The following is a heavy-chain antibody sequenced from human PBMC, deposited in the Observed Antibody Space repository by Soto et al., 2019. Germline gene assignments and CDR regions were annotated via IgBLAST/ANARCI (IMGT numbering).Heavy chain of an antibody. CDR1: GGSISSRGYY. CDR2: IYYSGST. V-gene: IGHV4-39*01. CDR3: ARVCGGDCHNVMDV. D-gene: IGHD2-21*02. Sequence: PSETLSLTCTVSGGSISSRGYYWGWIRQPPGKGLEWIGTIYYSGSTYYNPSLKSRVTISVDTSKNQFSLKLSSATAADTAVYYCARVCGGDCHNVMDVWGQGTTVTVSS. J-gene: IGHJ6*02.